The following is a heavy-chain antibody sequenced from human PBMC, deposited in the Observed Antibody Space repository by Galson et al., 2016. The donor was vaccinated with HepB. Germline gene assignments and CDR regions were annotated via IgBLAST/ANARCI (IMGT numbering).Heavy chain of an antibody. J-gene: IGHJ6*02. CDR1: GYTFSNYG. Sequence: SVKVSCKASGYTFSNYGITWVRQAPGQGLEWMGWISGYDASTNYAQKLQGRVTMTTDTTTSTAYMELRSLIADDTAMYYCARGGKECMDVWGQGTTVTVSS. CDR2: ISGYDAST. V-gene: IGHV1-18*01. D-gene: IGHD3-16*01. CDR3: ARGGKECMDV.